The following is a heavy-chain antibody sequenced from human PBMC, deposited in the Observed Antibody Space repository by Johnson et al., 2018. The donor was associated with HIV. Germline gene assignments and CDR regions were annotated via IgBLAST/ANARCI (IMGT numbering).Heavy chain of an antibody. CDR1: GFTFDDYG. D-gene: IGHD6-19*01. J-gene: IGHJ3*02. CDR3: AKDREGSGWYEGVAFDI. Sequence: VQLVESGGGVIRPGGSLRLSCAASGFTFDDYGMSWVRQAPGKGLEWVANIKQEGSEKYYVDSVKGRFTISRDNSKNTLFLQMNYLRAEDTAVYYCAKDREGSGWYEGVAFDIWGQGTMVTVSS. CDR2: IKQEGSEK. V-gene: IGHV3-7*05.